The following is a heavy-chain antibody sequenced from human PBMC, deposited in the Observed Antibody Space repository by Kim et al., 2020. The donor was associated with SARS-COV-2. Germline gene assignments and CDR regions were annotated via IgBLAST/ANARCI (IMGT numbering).Heavy chain of an antibody. CDR2: IYYNGRI. D-gene: IGHD3-10*01. J-gene: IGHJ4*02. CDR3: ARDAYWEFDWDH. CDR1: DASISSYY. Sequence: SETLSLTCTVSDASISSYYWSWIRQPPGKGLEWIAYIYYNGRIKYNPSLSSRVIVSVDMSKNHFSLKINSLTVADTAVYYFARDAYWEFDWDHLGPGTLV. V-gene: IGHV4-59*01.